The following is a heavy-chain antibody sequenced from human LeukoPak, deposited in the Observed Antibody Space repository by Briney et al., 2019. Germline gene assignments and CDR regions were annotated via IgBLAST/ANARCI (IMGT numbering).Heavy chain of an antibody. V-gene: IGHV3-15*01. CDR1: GFTFSGYA. D-gene: IGHD2-15*01. CDR3: TTRSPARYCSDGACYSSADY. J-gene: IGHJ4*02. CDR2: IKSKVDGGTP. Sequence: GGSLRLSCAASGFTFSGYAMSWVRQAPGKGLEWVGHIKSKVDGGTPDYVAPVKGRFTISRDDSRNTLYLQMSSLNTEDTAVYYCTTRSPARYCSDGACYSSADYWGQGTLVTVSS.